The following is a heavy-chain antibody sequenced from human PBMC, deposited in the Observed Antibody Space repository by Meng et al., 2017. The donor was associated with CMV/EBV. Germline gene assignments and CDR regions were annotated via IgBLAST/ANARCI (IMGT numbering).Heavy chain of an antibody. Sequence: QVQLQDSGPGLVKPYQPLSLTCTFSGGFISSGDYYLSWIRQPPGKGLELIGYIYYSGSTYYNPSLKSRVTISVDTSKNQFSLKLSSVTAADTAVYYCARGFTGVLLWFGESLGWFDPWGQGTLVTVS. CDR3: ARGFTGVLLWFGESLGWFDP. D-gene: IGHD3-10*01. J-gene: IGHJ5*02. CDR1: GGFISSGDYY. V-gene: IGHV4-30-4*08. CDR2: IYYSGST.